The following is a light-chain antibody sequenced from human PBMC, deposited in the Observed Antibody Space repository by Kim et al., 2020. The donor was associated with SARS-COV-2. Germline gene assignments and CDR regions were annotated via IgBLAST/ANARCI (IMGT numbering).Light chain of an antibody. V-gene: IGLV2-14*03. CDR2: DVS. Sequence: QSHTIACTGTRGDVGGYNYVSWYQQHPGKAPKLMIYDVSNRPSGVSNRFSGSKSGNTASLTISGLQAEDEADYYCSSYTSSSTPYVFGTGTKVTVL. CDR1: RGDVGGYNY. CDR3: SSYTSSSTPYV. J-gene: IGLJ1*01.